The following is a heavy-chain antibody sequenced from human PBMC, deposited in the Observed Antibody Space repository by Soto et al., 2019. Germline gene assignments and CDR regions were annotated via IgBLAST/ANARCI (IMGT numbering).Heavy chain of an antibody. J-gene: IGHJ6*02. D-gene: IGHD3-3*01. Sequence: QVQLQESGPGLVKPSETLSLTCTVTGGSIDNFYWSWIRQPAGKGLEWIGRIHTSGRTNYNPSLKNRVTMSVDIFKNQFSLNLSSVTAADTAVYYCARDVDYDFWSGYVSDGLDVWGQGTTVTDSS. CDR1: GGSIDNFY. V-gene: IGHV4-4*07. CDR3: ARDVDYDFWSGYVSDGLDV. CDR2: IHTSGRT.